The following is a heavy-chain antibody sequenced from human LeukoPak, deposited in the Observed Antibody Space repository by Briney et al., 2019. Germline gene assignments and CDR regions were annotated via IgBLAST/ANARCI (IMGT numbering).Heavy chain of an antibody. D-gene: IGHD5-24*01. CDR1: GGSISSGGYY. V-gene: IGHV4-31*03. CDR3: ARGRRDGYKLIDY. CDR2: IYYSGST. J-gene: IGHJ4*02. Sequence: PSETLSLTCTVSGGSISSGGYYWSWIRQHPGKGLEWIGYIYYSGSTYYNPSLKSRVTISVDTSKNQFSPKLSSVTAADTAVYYCARGRRDGYKLIDYWGQGTLVTVSS.